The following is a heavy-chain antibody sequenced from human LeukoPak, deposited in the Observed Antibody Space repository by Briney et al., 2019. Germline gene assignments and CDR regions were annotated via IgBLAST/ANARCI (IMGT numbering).Heavy chain of an antibody. V-gene: IGHV3-48*03. CDR1: GFTFSSYE. CDR3: ARETGPWFDP. Sequence: GGSLRLSCAASGFTFSSYEMNWVRQAPGKWLEWVSYISSSGSTIYYADSVKGRFTISRDNAKNSLYLQMNSLTAEDTAVYYCARETGPWFDPWGQGTLVTVSS. J-gene: IGHJ5*02. CDR2: ISSSGSTI.